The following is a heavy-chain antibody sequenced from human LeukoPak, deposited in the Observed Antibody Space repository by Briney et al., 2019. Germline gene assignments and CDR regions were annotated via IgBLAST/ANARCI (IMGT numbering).Heavy chain of an antibody. CDR1: GYSISSGYY. V-gene: IGHV4-38-2*01. Sequence: SETLSLTCAVSGYSISSGYYWGWIRQPPGKGLEWIGSIYHSGGTYYNPSLKSRVTISVDTSKNQFSLKLSSVTAADTAVYYCARKGSGWYYGWFDPWGQGTLVTVSS. CDR3: ARKGSGWYYGWFDP. D-gene: IGHD6-19*01. J-gene: IGHJ5*02. CDR2: IYHSGGT.